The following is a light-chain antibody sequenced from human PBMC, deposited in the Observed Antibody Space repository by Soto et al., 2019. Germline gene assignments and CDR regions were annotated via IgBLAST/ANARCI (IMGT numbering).Light chain of an antibody. V-gene: IGKV1-17*01. CDR3: HQHSTCPWT. CDR2: AAS. CDR1: QGIGDD. Sequence: DIPMTQSPSSLSASVGDRVIITCRASQGIGDDLGWYQQKPRKAPKPLIYAASSLQSGVPSRFSGIGSGTDFTLTISSLQPDDAASYSCHQHSTCPWTFGPGTKVEVK. J-gene: IGKJ1*01.